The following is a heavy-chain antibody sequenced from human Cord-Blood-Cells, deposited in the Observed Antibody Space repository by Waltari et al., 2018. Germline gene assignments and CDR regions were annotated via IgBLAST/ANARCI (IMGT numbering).Heavy chain of an antibody. D-gene: IGHD3-3*01. Sequence: QVQLQQWGAGLLKPSETLSLTCAVYGGSFSGYYWSWIRQPPGKGLEWIGEINHSGSTNANPSLKSRVTISVDTSKNPFSLKLSSVTAADTAVYYCARGAEYYDFWSGYYAYMYYFDYWGQGTLVTVSS. V-gene: IGHV4-34*01. J-gene: IGHJ4*02. CDR3: ARGAEYYDFWSGYYAYMYYFDY. CDR1: GGSFSGYY. CDR2: INHSGST.